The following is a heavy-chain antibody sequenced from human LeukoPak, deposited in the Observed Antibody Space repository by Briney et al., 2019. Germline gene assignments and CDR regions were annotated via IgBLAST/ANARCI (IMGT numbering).Heavy chain of an antibody. CDR1: GFTFSTHG. V-gene: IGHV3-30*02. J-gene: IGHJ4*02. Sequence: GESLKISCAASGFTFSTHGMHWVRQAPGQGLEWVAIIRYDGSNKYYADSVKGRFTISRDNSKNTLYLQMNNLRAEDTAVYYCAKDSEVTTTIEDWGQGTLVTVSS. CDR2: IRYDGSNK. D-gene: IGHD4-11*01. CDR3: AKDSEVTTTIED.